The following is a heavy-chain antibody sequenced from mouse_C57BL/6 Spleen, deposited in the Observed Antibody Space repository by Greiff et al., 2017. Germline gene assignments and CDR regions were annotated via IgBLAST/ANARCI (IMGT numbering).Heavy chain of an antibody. CDR2: IDPEDGDT. Sequence: EVQLQQSGAELVRPGASVKLSCTASGFNIKDYYMHWVKQRPEQGLEWIGRIDPEDGDTEYAPKFQGKATMTADTSSNTAYLQLSSLTSEDTAVYYCTTFPDGSSYVKYFDVWGTGTTVTVSS. V-gene: IGHV14-1*01. J-gene: IGHJ1*03. CDR1: GFNIKDYY. D-gene: IGHD1-1*01. CDR3: TTFPDGSSYVKYFDV.